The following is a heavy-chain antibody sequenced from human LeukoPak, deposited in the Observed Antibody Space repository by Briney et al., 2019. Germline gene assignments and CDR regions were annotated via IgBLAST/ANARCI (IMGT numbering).Heavy chain of an antibody. CDR2: INSDGSST. CDR1: GFTFSDYW. D-gene: IGHD4-11*01. V-gene: IGHV3-74*01. J-gene: IGHJ4*02. Sequence: PGGSLRLSCAASGFTFSDYWMHWVRQAPGKGLVWVARINSDGSSTSYADSVKGRFSISRDNAKNTLYVRMNSPRGEDTAVYYCARGPHYSDHKSGLDVWGQGTLVTVSS. CDR3: ARGPHYSDHKSGLDV.